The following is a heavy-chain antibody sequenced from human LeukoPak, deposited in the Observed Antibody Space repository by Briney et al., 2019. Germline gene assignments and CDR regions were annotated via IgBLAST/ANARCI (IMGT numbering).Heavy chain of an antibody. Sequence: PSETLSLTCNVSGGSIISSPYYWGWIRQPPGKGLEWIGSVYYSGSTYYNPSLQSRVTISVDTSKNQFSLKLSSVTVADTAVYYCARDLGYSSSWSPFDYWGQGTLVTVSS. D-gene: IGHD6-13*01. CDR1: GGSIISSPYY. CDR2: VYYSGST. J-gene: IGHJ4*02. CDR3: ARDLGYSSSWSPFDY. V-gene: IGHV4-39*07.